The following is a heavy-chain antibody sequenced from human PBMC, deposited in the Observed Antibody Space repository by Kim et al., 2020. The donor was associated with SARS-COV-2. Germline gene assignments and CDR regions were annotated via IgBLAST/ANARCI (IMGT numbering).Heavy chain of an antibody. CDR3: ASLYDYVWGTMVDP. V-gene: IGHV3-30*01. J-gene: IGHJ5*02. D-gene: IGHD3-16*01. Sequence: AASVKGRFTISRDHSTNTLYLQMNSLRAVDTAVYYCASLYDYVWGTMVDPWGQGTLVTVSS.